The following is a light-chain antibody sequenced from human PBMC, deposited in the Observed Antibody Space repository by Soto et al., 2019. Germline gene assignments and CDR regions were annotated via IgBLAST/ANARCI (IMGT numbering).Light chain of an antibody. Sequence: IVLTQSPGTLSLSPGERVTLSCRASQSVSSSYLAWYQQKPGQAPRLLIYDTSSRATGIPDRFSGSGSGTDFTLTISRLEPEDFAVYYCQQYGSLPPTFGGGTKVEIK. CDR3: QQYGSLPPT. J-gene: IGKJ4*01. V-gene: IGKV3-20*01. CDR2: DTS. CDR1: QSVSSSY.